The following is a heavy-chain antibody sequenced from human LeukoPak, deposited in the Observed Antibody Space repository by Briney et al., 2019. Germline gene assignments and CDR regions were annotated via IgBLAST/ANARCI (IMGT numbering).Heavy chain of an antibody. CDR2: LYYSGST. CDR1: GGSISGSSYY. V-gene: IGHV4-39*01. Sequence: SETLSLTCTVSGGSISGSSYYWGWLRQPPGKGLEWIVSLYYSGSTYYNPSLKSRVTISGDTSKSQFSLKLTSVTAADTAMYYCARQYYDSTGYYYFDHWGQGTLVTVSS. J-gene: IGHJ4*02. D-gene: IGHD3-22*01. CDR3: ARQYYDSTGYYYFDH.